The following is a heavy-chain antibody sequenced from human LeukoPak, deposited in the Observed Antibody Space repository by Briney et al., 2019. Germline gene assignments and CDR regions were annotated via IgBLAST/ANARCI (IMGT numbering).Heavy chain of an antibody. CDR2: IYYSGST. CDR3: ASDVYFSDTSGYKDY. V-gene: IGHV4-39*07. J-gene: IGHJ4*02. Sequence: PSETLSLTSAVSVASISSSRYYWGWIRHPPGKGLEWIGNIYYSGSTYYNPSLKSRVTISLDTSKNQFSLKLSSVTAADTAMYYCASDVYFSDTSGYKDYWGQGTLVTVSS. CDR1: VASISSSRYY. D-gene: IGHD3-22*01.